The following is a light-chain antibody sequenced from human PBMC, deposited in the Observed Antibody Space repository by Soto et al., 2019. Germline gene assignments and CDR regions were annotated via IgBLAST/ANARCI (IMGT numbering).Light chain of an antibody. CDR1: SSDVGGYNY. Sequence: QSVLTQPASVSGSPGQSITISCAGTSSDVGGYNYVSWYQQNTGKAPKLLIYEVSNRPSGVSDRFSASKSGNTASLTISGLRAEDEADYYCSSFTSGSTLVVFGGGTKVTVL. V-gene: IGLV2-14*01. J-gene: IGLJ2*01. CDR3: SSFTSGSTLVV. CDR2: EVS.